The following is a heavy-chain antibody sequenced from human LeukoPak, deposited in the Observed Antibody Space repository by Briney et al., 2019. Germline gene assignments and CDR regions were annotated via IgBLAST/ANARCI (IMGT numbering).Heavy chain of an antibody. CDR2: INPNSGCT. Sequence: ASVKVSCKASGYTFTGYYMHWVRQAPGQGLEWMGWINPNSGCTNYAQKFQGRVTMTRDTSISTAYMELSRLRSDDAAVYYCARNYYGSAPNDNWFDPWGQGTLVTVSS. CDR1: GYTFTGYY. V-gene: IGHV1-2*02. D-gene: IGHD3-10*01. J-gene: IGHJ5*02. CDR3: ARNYYGSAPNDNWFDP.